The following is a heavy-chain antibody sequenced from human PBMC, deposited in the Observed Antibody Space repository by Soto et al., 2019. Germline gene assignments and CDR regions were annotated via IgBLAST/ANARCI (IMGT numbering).Heavy chain of an antibody. J-gene: IGHJ5*02. CDR3: ARDPFLCSGGSCYSNWFDP. D-gene: IGHD2-15*01. V-gene: IGHV4-61*01. CDR2: IYYSGTT. Sequence: SATRSLTCTVSGGSVSSGNYYWSWIRQPPGKGLEWIGYIYYSGTTNYNPSLKSRVTISVDTSKNQFSLELSSVTAADTAVYYCARDPFLCSGGSCYSNWFDPWGQGTLVTVSS. CDR1: GGSVSSGNYY.